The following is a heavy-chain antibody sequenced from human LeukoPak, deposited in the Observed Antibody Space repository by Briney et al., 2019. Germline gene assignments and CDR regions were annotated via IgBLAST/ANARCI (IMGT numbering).Heavy chain of an antibody. CDR2: ISSSSSYI. D-gene: IGHD3-10*01. J-gene: IGHJ4*02. CDR1: GFTFSSYS. V-gene: IGHV3-21*01. Sequence: PGGSLRLSCAASGFTFSSYSMNWVRQAPGKGLEWVSSISSSSSYIYYADSVKGRFTISRDNAKNPLYLQMNSLRAVDTAVYYCAREDSYYYGSGSYPFDYWGQGTLVTVSS. CDR3: AREDSYYYGSGSYPFDY.